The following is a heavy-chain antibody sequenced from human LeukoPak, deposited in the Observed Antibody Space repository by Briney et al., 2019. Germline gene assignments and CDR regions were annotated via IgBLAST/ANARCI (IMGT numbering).Heavy chain of an antibody. CDR1: GFTFSTYA. V-gene: IGHV3-64D*06. Sequence: PGGSLRLSCSVSGFTFSTYAMHWVRQAPGKGLEYVSDISSNGGKTDYVDSVKGRFTISRDNSKNTLYLQMSSLRAEDTAVYYCVKPFFDILTGYYQLNDYWGQGTLVTVSS. CDR3: VKPFFDILTGYYQLNDY. CDR2: ISSNGGKT. D-gene: IGHD3-9*01. J-gene: IGHJ4*02.